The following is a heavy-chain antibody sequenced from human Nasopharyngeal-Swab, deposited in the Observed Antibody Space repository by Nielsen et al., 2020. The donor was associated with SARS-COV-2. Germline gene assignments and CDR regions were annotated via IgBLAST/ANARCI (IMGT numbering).Heavy chain of an antibody. D-gene: IGHD6-13*01. J-gene: IGHJ4*02. CDR1: GYTFTDYY. Sequence: ASVKVSCKASGYTFTDYYMHWVRQAPGQGLEWMGRINPSSCDSDYTQKFQGRVTVTRDTSINTVYMELSSLRSDDTAVYYCARDDGDVPGITGSGPPGGYWGQGTLVTVSS. V-gene: IGHV1-2*06. CDR3: ARDDGDVPGITGSGPPGGY. CDR2: INPSSCDS.